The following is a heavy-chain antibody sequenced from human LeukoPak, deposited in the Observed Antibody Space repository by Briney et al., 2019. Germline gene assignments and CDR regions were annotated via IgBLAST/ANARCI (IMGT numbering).Heavy chain of an antibody. CDR2: IYHSGST. D-gene: IGHD3-3*01. J-gene: IGHJ5*02. Sequence: PSETLSLTCTVSGYSISSGYYWGWIRQPPGKGLEWIGSIYHSGSTYYNPSLKSRVTISVDTSKNQFSLKLSSVTAADTAVYYCARDGSGTWFDPWGQGTLVTVSS. CDR1: GYSISSGYY. V-gene: IGHV4-38-2*02. CDR3: ARDGSGTWFDP.